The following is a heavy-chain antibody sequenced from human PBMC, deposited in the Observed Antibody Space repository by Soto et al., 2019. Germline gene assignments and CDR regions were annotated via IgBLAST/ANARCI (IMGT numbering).Heavy chain of an antibody. V-gene: IGHV4-39*01. CDR2: VYYSGNT. Sequence: QLQLQESGPGLEKPSETLSLTCTVSGGSISSSNYYWGWIRQPPGKGLEWIGSVYYSGNTYYNPSLKSRVTMSVYTSKNQFSLKLSSVTAADTAVYYCARHSSSYYYMDVWGKGTTVTVSS. CDR3: ARHSSSYYYMDV. D-gene: IGHD6-6*01. CDR1: GGSISSSNYY. J-gene: IGHJ6*03.